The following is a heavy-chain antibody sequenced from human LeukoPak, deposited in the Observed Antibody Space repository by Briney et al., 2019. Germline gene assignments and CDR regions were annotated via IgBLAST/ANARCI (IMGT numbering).Heavy chain of an antibody. V-gene: IGHV3-30-3*01. J-gene: IGHJ6*02. D-gene: IGHD3-22*01. Sequence: GGSLRLSCAASGFTFSSYAMHWVRQAPGKGLEWVAVISYDGSNEYYADSVKGRFTISRDNSKNTLYLQMNSLRAEDTAVYYCARTLVVVMYYGMDVWGQGTTVTVSS. CDR3: ARTLVVVMYYGMDV. CDR2: ISYDGSNE. CDR1: GFTFSSYA.